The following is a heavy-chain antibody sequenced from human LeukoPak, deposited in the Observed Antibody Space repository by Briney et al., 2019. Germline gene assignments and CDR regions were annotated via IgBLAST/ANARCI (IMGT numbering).Heavy chain of an antibody. CDR3: VYYYGSGSVEY. CDR2: IYHSGST. J-gene: IGHJ4*02. V-gene: IGHV4-38-2*01. CDR1: GYSTSSGYY. D-gene: IGHD3-10*01. Sequence: PSETLSLTCAVSGYSTSSGYYWGWIRQPPGKGLEWIGSIYHSGSTYYNPSLKSRVTISVDTSKNQFSLKLSSVTAADTAVYYCVYYYGSGSVEYWGQGTLVTVSS.